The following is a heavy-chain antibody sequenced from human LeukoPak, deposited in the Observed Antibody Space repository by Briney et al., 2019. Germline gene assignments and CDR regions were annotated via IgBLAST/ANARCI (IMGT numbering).Heavy chain of an antibody. CDR1: GFTFNRFY. J-gene: IGHJ6*02. V-gene: IGHV3-64D*06. CDR3: ARSGGWDGMDV. CDR2: ISSNGATT. D-gene: IGHD1-1*01. Sequence: GGSLRLSCSASGFTFNRFYLHWVRQAPGKGLEFVSHISSNGATTYYADSVKGRFTISRDNSKNTLYLQMSSLRAEDTAVYYCARSGGWDGMDVWGQGTAVTVSS.